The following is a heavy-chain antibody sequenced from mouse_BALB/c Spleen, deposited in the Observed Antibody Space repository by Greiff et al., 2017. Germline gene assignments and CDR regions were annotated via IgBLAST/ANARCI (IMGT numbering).Heavy chain of an antibody. Sequence: QVQLQQPGAELVKPGASVKLSCKASGYTFTSYWMHWVKQRPGQGLEWIGEIDPSDSYTNYNQKFKGKATLTVDKSSSTAYMQLSSLTSEDSAVYYCARNCYYFDYWGQGTTLTVSS. CDR2: IDPSDSYT. CDR3: ARNCYYFDY. D-gene: IGHD4-1*01. V-gene: IGHV1-69*02. J-gene: IGHJ2*01. CDR1: GYTFTSYW.